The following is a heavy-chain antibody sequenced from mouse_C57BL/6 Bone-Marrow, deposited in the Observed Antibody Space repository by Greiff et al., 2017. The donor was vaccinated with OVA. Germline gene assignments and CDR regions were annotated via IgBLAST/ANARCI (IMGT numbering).Heavy chain of an antibody. CDR2: IYPGDGDT. V-gene: IGHV1-82*01. Sequence: VQLQQSGPELVKPGASVKISCKASGYAFSSSWMNWVKQRPGKGLEWIGRIYPGDGDTNYNGKFKGKATLTADKSSSTAYMQLSSLTSEDSAVYFCAIYSNYVGYAMDYWGQGTSVTVSS. J-gene: IGHJ4*01. D-gene: IGHD2-5*01. CDR3: AIYSNYVGYAMDY. CDR1: GYAFSSSW.